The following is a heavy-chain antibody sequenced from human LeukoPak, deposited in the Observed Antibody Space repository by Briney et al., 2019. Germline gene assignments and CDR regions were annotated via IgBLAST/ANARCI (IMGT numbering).Heavy chain of an antibody. V-gene: IGHV4-59*01. CDR1: GGSISSYY. J-gene: IGHJ6*03. Sequence: PSETLSLTCTVSGGSISSYYWSWIRQPPGKGLEWIGYIYYSGSTTYNPSLKSRVTISVDTSKKQFSLKLSSVTAADTAVYYCARKGNYYYYMDVWGKGTTVTVSS. CDR3: ARKGNYYYYMDV. D-gene: IGHD3-10*01. CDR2: IYYSGST.